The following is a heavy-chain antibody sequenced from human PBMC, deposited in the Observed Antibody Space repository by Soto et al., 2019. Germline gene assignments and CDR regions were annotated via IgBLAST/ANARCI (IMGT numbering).Heavy chain of an antibody. CDR2: ISGSGGST. Sequence: GGSLRLSCAASGFTFSSYAMSWVRQAPGKGLEWVSAISGSGGSTYYADSVKGRFTISRDNSKNTLYLQMNSLRAEDTAVYYCANANGVCPPRCYYYYMDVWGKGTTVTVSS. CDR3: ANANGVCPPRCYYYYMDV. J-gene: IGHJ6*03. CDR1: GFTFSSYA. V-gene: IGHV3-23*01. D-gene: IGHD2-8*01.